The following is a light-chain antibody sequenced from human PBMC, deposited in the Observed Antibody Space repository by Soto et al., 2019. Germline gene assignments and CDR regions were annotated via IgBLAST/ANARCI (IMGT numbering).Light chain of an antibody. CDR2: TAS. J-gene: IGKJ1*01. V-gene: IGKV1-5*03. CDR1: QNIKNW. Sequence: DIQMTQSPSTLSASVGDRVTITCRASQNIKNWLAWYQQKPGKVPKLLIYTASTLESGVPSRFSGSGSGTEFTLTISSLQPYDFATYSCQQYNSYSRGTFGQGTKVEIK. CDR3: QQYNSYSRGT.